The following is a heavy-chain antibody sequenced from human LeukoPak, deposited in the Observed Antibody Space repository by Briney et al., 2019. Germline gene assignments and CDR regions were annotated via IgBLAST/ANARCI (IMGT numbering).Heavy chain of an antibody. CDR1: GFTFSDYY. Sequence: GGSLRLSYAASGFTFSDYYMRWIRQAPGKGLEWVSYISSSGSTIYYADSVKGRFTISRDNAKKYSYLQMNSLRAQDTAVYYWAGEGFLGWLLRAPVYYFGYWGQGTLVTVSS. CDR3: AGEGFLGWLLRAPVYYFGY. CDR2: ISSSGSTI. V-gene: IGHV3-11*04. D-gene: IGHD3-3*01. J-gene: IGHJ4*02.